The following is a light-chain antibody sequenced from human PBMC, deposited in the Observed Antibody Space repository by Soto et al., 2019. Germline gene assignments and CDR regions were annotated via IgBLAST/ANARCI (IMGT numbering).Light chain of an antibody. Sequence: QSVLTQPPSVSGAPGQRVTISCTGSSSNIGAGYDVHWYQQLPGTAPKLLIYGNTNRPSGVPDRFSGSRSGTSASLAITGLQAEDDGDYYCQSYDRSLSGSFFGTGTKVTVL. CDR3: QSYDRSLSGSF. J-gene: IGLJ1*01. V-gene: IGLV1-40*01. CDR2: GNT. CDR1: SSNIGAGYD.